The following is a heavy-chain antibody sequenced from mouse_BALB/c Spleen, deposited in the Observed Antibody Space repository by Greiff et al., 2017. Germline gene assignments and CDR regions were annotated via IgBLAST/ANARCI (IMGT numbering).Heavy chain of an antibody. CDR2: IWSGGST. J-gene: IGHJ4*01. CDR3: ARNPTGYYAMDY. V-gene: IGHV2-2*02. CDR1: GFSLTSYG. Sequence: QVQLQQSGPGLVQPSQSLSITCTVSGFSLTSYGVHWVRQSPGKGLEWLGVIWSGGSTDYNAAFISRLSISKDNSKSQVFFKMNSLQANDTAIYYCARNPTGYYAMDYWGQGTSVTVSS.